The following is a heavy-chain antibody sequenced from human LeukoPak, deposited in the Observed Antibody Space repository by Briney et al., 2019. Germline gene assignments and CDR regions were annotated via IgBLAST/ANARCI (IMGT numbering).Heavy chain of an antibody. V-gene: IGHV3-23*01. Sequence: PGRTLRLSCVASEFTFNNYSMAWVRQGPGKGLEGVSSISGSGGNTYYADSVKGRFTISRDNSKNTLYLQMNSLRAEDTALYYCARALRRYSYDYPSPDYWGQGTLVTVSS. D-gene: IGHD5-18*01. J-gene: IGHJ4*02. CDR1: EFTFNNYS. CDR2: ISGSGGNT. CDR3: ARALRRYSYDYPSPDY.